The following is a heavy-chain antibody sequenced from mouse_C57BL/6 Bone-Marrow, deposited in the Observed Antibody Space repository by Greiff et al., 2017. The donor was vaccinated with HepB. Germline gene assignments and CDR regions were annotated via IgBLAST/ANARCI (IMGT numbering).Heavy chain of an antibody. D-gene: IGHD1-1*01. CDR2: IYPGSGST. V-gene: IGHV1-55*01. CDR1: GYTFTSYW. Sequence: VQLQQPGAELVKPGASVKMSCKASGYTFTSYWITWVKQRSGQGLEWIGDIYPGSGSTNYNEKFKSKATLTVDTSSSTAYMQLSSLTSEDSAVYYCARIYYYGRGAWFAYWGQGTLVTVSA. J-gene: IGHJ3*01. CDR3: ARIYYYGRGAWFAY.